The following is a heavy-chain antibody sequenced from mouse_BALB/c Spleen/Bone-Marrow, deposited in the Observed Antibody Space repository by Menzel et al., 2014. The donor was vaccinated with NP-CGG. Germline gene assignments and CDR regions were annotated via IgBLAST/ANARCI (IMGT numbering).Heavy chain of an antibody. CDR3: ARSGDSSGYGFAY. V-gene: IGHV1S56*01. D-gene: IGHD3-2*01. CDR2: IYPGDGST. Sequence: VQLQESGPELVKPGASVKISRKASGYTFTSYDINWVKQRPGQGLEWIGWIYPGDGSTKYNEKFKGKATLTADKSSSTAYMQLSSLTSENSAVYFCARSGDSSGYGFAYWGQGTLVTVSA. CDR1: GYTFTSYD. J-gene: IGHJ3*01.